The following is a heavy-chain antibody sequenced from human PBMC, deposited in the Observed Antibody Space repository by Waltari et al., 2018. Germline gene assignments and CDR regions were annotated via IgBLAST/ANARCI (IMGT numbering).Heavy chain of an antibody. CDR3: ARAEGSGWPYYYYYGMDV. J-gene: IGHJ6*02. D-gene: IGHD6-19*01. Sequence: QVQLVESGGGVVQPGRSLRLSCAASGFTFSSYAMHWVRQAPGKGLEWVAVISYDGSNKYYADSVKGRFTISRDNSKNTLYLQMNSLRAEDTAVYYCARAEGSGWPYYYYYGMDVWGQGTTVIVSS. V-gene: IGHV3-30*01. CDR1: GFTFSSYA. CDR2: ISYDGSNK.